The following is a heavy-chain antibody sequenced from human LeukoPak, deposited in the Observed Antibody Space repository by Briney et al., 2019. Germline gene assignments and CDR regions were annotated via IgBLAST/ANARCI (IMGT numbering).Heavy chain of an antibody. CDR3: ARGFRNGPFDC. D-gene: IGHD2-8*01. V-gene: IGHV3-30*03. J-gene: IGHJ4*02. Sequence: GGSLRLSCAASGFTFSSYGMHWVRQAPGKGLEWVAVISYDGSNKYYADSVKGRFTISRDNSKNTLYLQMSSLRVDDTALYYCARGFRNGPFDCWGQGTLVTVSS. CDR2: ISYDGSNK. CDR1: GFTFSSYG.